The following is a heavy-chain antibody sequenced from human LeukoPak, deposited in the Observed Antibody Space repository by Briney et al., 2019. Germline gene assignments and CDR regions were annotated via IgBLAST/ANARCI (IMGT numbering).Heavy chain of an antibody. CDR2: IYPGDSDT. D-gene: IGHD1-26*01. Sequence: GESLKISCKGSGYRLTSYWISWVRQMPRKGLEWMGIIYPGDSDTRYSPSFQGQVTISADKSISTAYLQWSSLKASDTAMYYCATRWETDAFDIWGQGTMVTVSS. CDR1: GYRLTSYW. J-gene: IGHJ3*02. CDR3: ATRWETDAFDI. V-gene: IGHV5-51*01.